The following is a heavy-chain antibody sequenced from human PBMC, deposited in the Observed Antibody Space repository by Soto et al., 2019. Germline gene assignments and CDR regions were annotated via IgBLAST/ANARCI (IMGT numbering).Heavy chain of an antibody. V-gene: IGHV1-58*01. CDR2: IVVGSGNT. Sequence: SVKVSCKASGFTFTSSAVQWVRQARGQRLEWIGWIVVGSGNTNYAQKFQERVTITRDMSTSTAYMELSSLRSEDTAVYYCAAEAVAGTHDYGMDVWGQGTTVTVSS. CDR3: AAEAVAGTHDYGMDV. J-gene: IGHJ6*02. D-gene: IGHD6-19*01. CDR1: GFTFTSSA.